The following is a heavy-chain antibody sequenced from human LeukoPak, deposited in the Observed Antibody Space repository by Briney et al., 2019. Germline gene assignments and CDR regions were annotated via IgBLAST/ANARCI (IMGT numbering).Heavy chain of an antibody. V-gene: IGHV3-23*01. CDR1: GFIFSSYA. CDR2: ISGSGGST. Sequence: GGSLRLSCAASGFIFSSYAMSWVRQAPEKGLVWGSSISGSGGSTYYADSVRGRLTISRDNCKNTLYLQMNNLRAEDTAIYYCAKGVRPYSSKWYADYWGQGTLVTVSS. CDR3: AKGVRPYSSKWYADY. J-gene: IGHJ4*02. D-gene: IGHD6-13*01.